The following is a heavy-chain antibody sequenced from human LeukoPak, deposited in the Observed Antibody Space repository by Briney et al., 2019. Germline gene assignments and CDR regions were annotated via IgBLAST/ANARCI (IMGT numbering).Heavy chain of an antibody. CDR3: ARRGGSYFDY. CDR1: GFTFSSSG. CDR2: IANDGGNK. V-gene: IGHV3-30*03. J-gene: IGHJ4*02. Sequence: GESLRLSCAASGFTFSSSGMHWVRQAPAKGLEGLAVIANDGGNKYYAVSVKGRFTISRDNPKNTLYLDMNSLRAEDTAVYYCARRGGSYFDYWGQGTLVTVSS. D-gene: IGHD1-26*01.